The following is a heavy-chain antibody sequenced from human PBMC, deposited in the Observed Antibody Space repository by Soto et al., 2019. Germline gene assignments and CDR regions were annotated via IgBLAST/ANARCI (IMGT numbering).Heavy chain of an antibody. CDR3: ARGIAAAGTWGDYYYMDV. J-gene: IGHJ6*03. V-gene: IGHV4-4*02. Sequence: PSETLSLTCAVSSGSISSSNWWSWVRQPPGKGLEWIGEIHHSGSTNYNPSLKSRVTISVDKSKNQFSLKLSSVTAADTAVFYFARGIAAAGTWGDYYYMDVWGKGTTVTVSS. CDR1: SGSISSSNW. D-gene: IGHD6-13*01. CDR2: IHHSGST.